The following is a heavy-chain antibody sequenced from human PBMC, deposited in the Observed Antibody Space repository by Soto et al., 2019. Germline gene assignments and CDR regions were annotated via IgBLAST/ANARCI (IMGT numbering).Heavy chain of an antibody. V-gene: IGHV3-11*01. CDR3: ASDPYYYASGY. J-gene: IGHJ4*02. CDR2: ISGGGETI. D-gene: IGHD3-10*01. CDR1: GFTFSDLY. Sequence: PGGSLRLSCAASGFTFSDLYMTWIRQAPGKGLEWISYISGGGETIHYADSVRGRFTVSRDNTRKLLYLQMNSLRAEDTAVYYCASDPYYYASGYWGQGTLVTVSS.